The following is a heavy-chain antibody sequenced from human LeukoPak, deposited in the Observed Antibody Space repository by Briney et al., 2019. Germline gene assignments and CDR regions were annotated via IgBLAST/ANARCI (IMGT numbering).Heavy chain of an antibody. J-gene: IGHJ4*02. CDR3: ARSGYYYDSSGYYGGPFDY. CDR2: IDYSGST. V-gene: IGHV4-59*01. D-gene: IGHD3-22*01. CDR1: GGSISSYY. Sequence: SETLSLTCTVSGGSISSYYWSWIPQPPGKGLEWIGYIDYSGSTNYNPSLKSRVTISVDTSKNQFSLKLSSVTAADTAVYYCARSGYYYDSSGYYGGPFDYWGQGTLVTVSS.